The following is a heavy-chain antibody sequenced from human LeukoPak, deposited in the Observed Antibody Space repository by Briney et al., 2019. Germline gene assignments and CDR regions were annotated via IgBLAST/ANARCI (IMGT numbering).Heavy chain of an antibody. J-gene: IGHJ5*02. CDR1: GGSISSYY. V-gene: IGHV4-59*08. CDR2: IYYSGST. D-gene: IGHD6-19*01. Sequence: SETLSLTCTVSGGSISSYYWSWIRQPPGKGLEWIGYIYYSGSTNYNPSLKSRVTISVDTSKNQFSLKLSSVTAADTAVYYCARQVDSSGWSDVTWFDPWGQGTLVTVSS. CDR3: ARQVDSSGWSDVTWFDP.